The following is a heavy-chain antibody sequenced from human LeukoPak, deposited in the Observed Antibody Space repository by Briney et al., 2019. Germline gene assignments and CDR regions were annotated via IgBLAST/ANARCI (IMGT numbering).Heavy chain of an antibody. Sequence: ASVKVSCKASGYTFTNNYMHWVRQAPGQGLEWMGIINPSGGSTSYAQKFQGRVTTTRDRSTSTVYMELSSLRSEDTAVYYCARDLVWAFDIWGQGTMVTVSS. CDR2: INPSGGST. CDR3: ARDLVWAFDI. CDR1: GYTFTNNY. J-gene: IGHJ3*02. V-gene: IGHV1-46*01. D-gene: IGHD6-13*01.